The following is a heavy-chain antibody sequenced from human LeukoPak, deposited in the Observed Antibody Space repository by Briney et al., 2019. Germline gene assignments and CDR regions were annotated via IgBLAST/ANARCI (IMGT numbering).Heavy chain of an antibody. CDR2: IYTTGTT. V-gene: IGHV4-4*07. Sequence: PSETLSLTRTVSDTSINTYYWSWIRQPAGKGLEWIGHIYTTGTTNYNPSLKSRVTMSIDTSKNQFSLNLRSVTAADTAVYYCAKVAKYYYGSETYFFFDHWGQGTLVTVSS. CDR3: AKVAKYYYGSETYFFFDH. CDR1: DTSINTYY. J-gene: IGHJ4*02. D-gene: IGHD3-10*01.